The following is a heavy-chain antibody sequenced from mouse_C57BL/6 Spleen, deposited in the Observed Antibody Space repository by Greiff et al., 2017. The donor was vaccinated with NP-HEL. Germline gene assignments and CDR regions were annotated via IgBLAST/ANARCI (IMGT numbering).Heavy chain of an antibody. V-gene: IGHV1-54*01. Sequence: QVQLQQSGAELVRPGTSVKVSCKASGYAFTNYLIEWVKQRPGQGLEWIGVINPGSGGTNYNEKFKGKATLTADKSSSTAYMQLSSLTSEDSAVYFCARRGVVRYFDVWGTGTTVTVSS. CDR2: INPGSGGT. D-gene: IGHD1-1*01. J-gene: IGHJ1*03. CDR3: ARRGVVRYFDV. CDR1: GYAFTNYL.